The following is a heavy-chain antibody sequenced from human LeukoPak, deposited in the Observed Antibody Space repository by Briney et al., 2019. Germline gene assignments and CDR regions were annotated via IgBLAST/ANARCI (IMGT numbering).Heavy chain of an antibody. J-gene: IGHJ4*02. Sequence: PSETLSLTCSVSGGSINNYYWSWIRQPPGRGLEWVGYMYYGGKTYYNASLKSRVTISIDTSQNEVSLNLTSVTAADTAVYYCAREVGAFGYWGQGTLVTASS. V-gene: IGHV4-59*01. CDR1: GGSINNYY. CDR2: MYYGGKT. CDR3: AREVGAFGY. D-gene: IGHD3-16*01.